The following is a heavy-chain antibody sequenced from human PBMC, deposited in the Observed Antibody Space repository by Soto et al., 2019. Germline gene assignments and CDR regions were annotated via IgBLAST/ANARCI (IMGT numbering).Heavy chain of an antibody. CDR1: GASISGFY. V-gene: IGHV4-4*07. J-gene: IGHJ5*02. D-gene: IGHD1-1*01. CDR2: IYATGTT. Sequence: NPSETLSLTCTVSGASISGFYWSWIRKSAGKGLERIGRIYATGTTDYNPSLKSRVMMSVDTSKKQFSLKLRSVTAADTAVYYCVRDGTKTLRDGFDPWGQGISVTVSS. CDR3: VRDGTKTLRDGFDP.